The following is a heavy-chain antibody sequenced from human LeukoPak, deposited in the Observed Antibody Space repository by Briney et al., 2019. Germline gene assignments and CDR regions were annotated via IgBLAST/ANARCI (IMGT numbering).Heavy chain of an antibody. D-gene: IGHD6-6*01. V-gene: IGHV3-7*03. CDR1: GFTFSSYW. CDR3: TRHGLEYSSSPKPQYYYYYYMDV. Sequence: GGSLRLSCTVSGFTFSSYWGTWVRQAPGKGLEWVANIKQDRIEKYYVDSVMGRFTISRDDSKNTAYLQMNSLKTEDTAVYYCTRHGLEYSSSPKPQYYYYYYMDVWGKGTTVTVSS. CDR2: IKQDRIEK. J-gene: IGHJ6*03.